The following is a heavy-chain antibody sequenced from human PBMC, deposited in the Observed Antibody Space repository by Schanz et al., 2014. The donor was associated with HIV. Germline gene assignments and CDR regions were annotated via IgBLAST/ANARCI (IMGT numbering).Heavy chain of an antibody. Sequence: QVQLVESGGGVVQPGRSLRLSCAASGFTFSSYVMHWVRQAPGKGLEWVAVISYDGSNKYSADSVKGRFTISRDNSKNTLYLQMNSLRTEDTAVYYCARVRRVILLWYGLFDQWGQGTLVTVSS. J-gene: IGHJ4*02. CDR3: ARVRRVILLWYGLFDQ. CDR1: GFTFSSYV. CDR2: ISYDGSNK. D-gene: IGHD3-10*01. V-gene: IGHV3-30*03.